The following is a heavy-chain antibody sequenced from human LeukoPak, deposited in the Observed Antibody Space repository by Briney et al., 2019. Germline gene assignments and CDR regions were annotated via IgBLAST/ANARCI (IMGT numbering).Heavy chain of an antibody. CDR2: ISASGGHT. V-gene: IGHV3-23*01. Sequence: GGSLRLSCAASGFTFSNFAMSWVRQAPGKGLEWVSAISASGGHTYYADSAKGRFTISRDSSKNTLYLQMNSPRADDTALYYCAKDRVGSCSTTSCPIDYWGQGTLVTVSS. J-gene: IGHJ4*02. D-gene: IGHD2-2*01. CDR3: AKDRVGSCSTTSCPIDY. CDR1: GFTFSNFA.